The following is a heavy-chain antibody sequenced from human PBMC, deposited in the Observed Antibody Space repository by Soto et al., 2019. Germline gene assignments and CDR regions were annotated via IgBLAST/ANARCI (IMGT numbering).Heavy chain of an antibody. CDR1: GDSINNRSYY. Sequence: SETLSLTCTVTGDSINNRSYYWGWIRQPPGKGLEWIGSIYYSGSTYNNPSLKSRVSMSVDTSKNQFSLKLRSVTAADTAVYYCARQRTSVVTQAYFDSWGQGSLVTVSS. J-gene: IGHJ4*02. CDR3: ARQRTSVVTQAYFDS. D-gene: IGHD2-21*02. CDR2: IYYSGST. V-gene: IGHV4-39*01.